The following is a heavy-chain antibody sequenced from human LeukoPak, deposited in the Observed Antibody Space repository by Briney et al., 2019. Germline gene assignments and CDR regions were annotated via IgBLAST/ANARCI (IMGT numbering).Heavy chain of an antibody. D-gene: IGHD3-22*01. J-gene: IGHJ6*02. Sequence: PETLSLTCTVSGGSTSSYYWSWIRQPAGKGLEWIGRIYTSGSTNYNPSLKSRVTMSVDTSKNQFSLKLSSVTAADTAVYYCARGRMDYYDSSGYYYYYYGMDVWGQGTTVTVSS. CDR2: IYTSGST. V-gene: IGHV4-4*07. CDR1: GGSTSSYY. CDR3: ARGRMDYYDSSGYYYYYYGMDV.